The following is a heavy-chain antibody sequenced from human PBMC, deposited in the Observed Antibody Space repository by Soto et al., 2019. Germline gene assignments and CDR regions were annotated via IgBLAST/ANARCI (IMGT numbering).Heavy chain of an antibody. CDR3: ARDRAGIYFYMDV. D-gene: IGHD3-10*01. CDR1: GFSVSSNY. V-gene: IGHV3-66*01. Sequence: GGSLRLSCVASGFSVSSNYMSWVRQAPGKGLEWVSVIYRGGSTYYADSVRGRFTVSRDDSNNTLYLQMNNLRAEDTAVYYCARDRAGIYFYMDVWGKGTTVTVSS. CDR2: IYRGGST. J-gene: IGHJ6*03.